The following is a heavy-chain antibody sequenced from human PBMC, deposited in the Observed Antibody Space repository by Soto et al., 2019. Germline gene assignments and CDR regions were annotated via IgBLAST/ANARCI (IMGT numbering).Heavy chain of an antibody. Sequence: SETLSLTCAGYGGSFSGYYWSWIRQPPGKGLEWIGEINHSGSTNYNPSLKSRVTISVDTSKNQFSLKLSSVTAADTAVYYCARAAGYSSGWYRGSGYFQHWGQGTLVTVSS. CDR1: GGSFSGYY. CDR2: INHSGST. CDR3: ARAAGYSSGWYRGSGYFQH. V-gene: IGHV4-34*01. D-gene: IGHD6-19*01. J-gene: IGHJ1*01.